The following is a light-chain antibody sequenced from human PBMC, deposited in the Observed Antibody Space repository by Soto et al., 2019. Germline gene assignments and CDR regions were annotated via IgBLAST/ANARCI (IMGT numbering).Light chain of an antibody. V-gene: IGKV3-20*01. Sequence: EIVLTQSPGTLSLSPGDRATLSCRASQSVSDKYLAWYRQKPGQAPRLLIYGASNRATGIPDMFSGGGSGTDFTLTISRLEPEDFALYYCQQYDKSPYTFGRGTKLEIK. CDR3: QQYDKSPYT. J-gene: IGKJ2*01. CDR1: QSVSDKY. CDR2: GAS.